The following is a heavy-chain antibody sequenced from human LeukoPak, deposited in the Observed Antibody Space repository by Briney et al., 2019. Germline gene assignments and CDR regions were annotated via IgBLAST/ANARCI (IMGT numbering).Heavy chain of an antibody. V-gene: IGHV3-21*01. CDR3: ARDGEMATTYFDY. CDR1: GFTFSSYS. CDR2: ISSSSSYI. Sequence: GGSLRLSCAASGFTFSSYSMNWVRQAPGKGLEWVSSISSSSSYIYYADSVKGRFTISRDNSKNTLYLQMNSLRAEDTAVYYCARDGEMATTYFDYWGQGTLVTVSS. D-gene: IGHD5-24*01. J-gene: IGHJ4*02.